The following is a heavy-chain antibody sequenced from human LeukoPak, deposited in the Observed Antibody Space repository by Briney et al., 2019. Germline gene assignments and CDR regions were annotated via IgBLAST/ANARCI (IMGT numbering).Heavy chain of an antibody. CDR1: GYTFNSYY. J-gene: IGHJ4*02. V-gene: IGHV1-46*02. CDR3: ARAYYDSSAYHHAVYFDY. CDR2: INPSDDNT. Sequence: ASVKVSCKASGYTFNSYYMHWVRQAPGQGLEWMGIINPSDDNTRYAQKFQGRVTMTKDTSTNTVYMDLSSLSSDDTAVYYCARAYYDSSAYHHAVYFDYWGQGTLVTVSS. D-gene: IGHD3-22*01.